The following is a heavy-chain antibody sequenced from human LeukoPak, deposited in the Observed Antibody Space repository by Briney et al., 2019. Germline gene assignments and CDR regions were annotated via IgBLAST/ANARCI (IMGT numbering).Heavy chain of an antibody. V-gene: IGHV3-30*02. J-gene: IGHJ3*02. CDR3: AKAPPPYCSGGSCFDAFDI. CDR1: GFIFRSYG. CDR2: IRYSGDDQ. D-gene: IGHD2-15*01. Sequence: GGSLRLSCATSGFIFRSYGMHWVRQAPGKGLEWVAFIRYSGDDQYYADSVKGRFTISRDNSKNTLYLQMNSLRAEDTAVYYCAKAPPPYCSGGSCFDAFDIWGQGTMVTVSS.